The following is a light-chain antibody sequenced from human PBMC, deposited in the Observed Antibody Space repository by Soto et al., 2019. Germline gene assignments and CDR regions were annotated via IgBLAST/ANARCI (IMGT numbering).Light chain of an antibody. J-gene: IGKJ2*01. CDR2: GAS. CDR3: QQYNSSPYT. V-gene: IGKV3-15*01. Sequence: EIVMTQSPATLSVSPGERATLSCRASQSVSSNLAWYQQKPGQAPRLLIYGASTRATGIPARFSGSGSGTEFTLTISSLQSEDFATYYCQQYNSSPYTFGQGTKLEIK. CDR1: QSVSSN.